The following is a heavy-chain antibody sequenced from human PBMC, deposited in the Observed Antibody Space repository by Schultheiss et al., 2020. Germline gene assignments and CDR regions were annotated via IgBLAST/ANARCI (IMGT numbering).Heavy chain of an antibody. V-gene: IGHV3-30*03. Sequence: SLKISCAASGYAFSSHGMHWVRQAPGKGLEWVTFISYDGSNKYYADSVKGRFTISRDNSKNTLFLQMNSLRAEDTAVYYCARERGGSDYWGQGTRVTVAS. CDR3: ARERGGSDY. D-gene: IGHD3-16*01. CDR2: ISYDGSNK. J-gene: IGHJ4*02. CDR1: GYAFSSHG.